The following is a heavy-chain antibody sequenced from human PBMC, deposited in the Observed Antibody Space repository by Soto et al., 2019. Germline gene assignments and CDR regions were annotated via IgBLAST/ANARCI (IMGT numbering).Heavy chain of an antibody. D-gene: IGHD2-15*01. Sequence: GGSLRLPCAASGFIVSSNYMSWVRQAPGKGLEWVSVIYSGGSTFYADSVKGRFIISRDDSKNTLFLQMNSLRAEDTAVYYCATAKLLLPWLFDYWGQGTLVTVSS. CDR2: IYSGGST. V-gene: IGHV3-66*01. J-gene: IGHJ4*02. CDR3: ATAKLLLPWLFDY. CDR1: GFIVSSNY.